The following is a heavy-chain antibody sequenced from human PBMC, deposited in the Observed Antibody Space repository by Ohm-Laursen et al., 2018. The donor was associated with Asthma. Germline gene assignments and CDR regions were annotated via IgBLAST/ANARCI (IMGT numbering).Heavy chain of an antibody. V-gene: IGHV1-69*13. CDR2: IIPIFGTA. CDR3: ARDGANYYDSSGYYWAYYYYGMDV. D-gene: IGHD3-22*01. Sequence: SVKVSCKASGGTFSSYAISWVRQAPGQGLEWMGGIIPIFGTANYAQKFQGRVTITADESTSTAYMELSSLRSEDTAVYYCARDGANYYDSSGYYWAYYYYGMDVWGQGTTVTVSS. J-gene: IGHJ6*02. CDR1: GGTFSSYA.